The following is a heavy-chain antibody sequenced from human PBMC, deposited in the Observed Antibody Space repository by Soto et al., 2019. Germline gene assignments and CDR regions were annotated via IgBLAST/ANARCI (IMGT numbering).Heavy chain of an antibody. CDR1: VVSFSGYY. CDR2: INHSGST. Sequence: SETLSLTCAFYVVSFSGYYWSCIRQPPGKWLEWIGEINHSGSTNYNPSLKSRVTISVDTSKNQFSLKLSSVTAADTAVYYCARGGSSSWAAYSSDGYGMEVWGQGTTVNVSS. J-gene: IGHJ6*01. CDR3: ARGGSSSWAAYSSDGYGMEV. D-gene: IGHD6-13*01. V-gene: IGHV4-34*01.